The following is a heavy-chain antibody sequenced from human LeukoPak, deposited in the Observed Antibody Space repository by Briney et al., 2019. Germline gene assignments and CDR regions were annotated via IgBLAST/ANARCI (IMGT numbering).Heavy chain of an antibody. D-gene: IGHD6-19*01. CDR2: MKEGGTQI. CDR1: GFTFSRST. Sequence: GGSLRLSCVVSGFTFSRSTMTWVRQAPGKGPEWVAKMKEGGTQIHYVDSVKGRFTISRDNAKNSLYLQMNSLRAEDAAVYYCAGYSSGWYLDYWGQGTLVTVSS. CDR3: AGYSSGWYLDY. J-gene: IGHJ4*02. V-gene: IGHV3-7*01.